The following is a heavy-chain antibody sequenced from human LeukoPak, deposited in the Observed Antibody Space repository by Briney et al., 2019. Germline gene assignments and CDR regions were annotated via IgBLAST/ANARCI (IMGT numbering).Heavy chain of an antibody. D-gene: IGHD6-19*01. CDR3: ARFIAVAGYDYFDY. Sequence: GGSLRLSCVASGFTFDDYAMYWVRQAPGKGLEWVSSISSSSRYIYYADSVKGRFTISRDNAKNSLYLQMNSLRAEDTAVYYCARFIAVAGYDYFDYWGQGTLVTVSS. CDR1: GFTFDDYA. V-gene: IGHV3-21*01. J-gene: IGHJ4*02. CDR2: ISSSSRYI.